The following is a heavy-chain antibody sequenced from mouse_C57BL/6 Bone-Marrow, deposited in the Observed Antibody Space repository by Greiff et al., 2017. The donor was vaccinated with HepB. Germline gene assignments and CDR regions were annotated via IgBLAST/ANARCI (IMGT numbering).Heavy chain of an antibody. V-gene: IGHV5-17*01. CDR3: ARGNYGNYGY. CDR2: ISRGSSTI. Sequence: EVQVVESGGGLVKPGGSLKLSCAASGFTFSDYGMHWVRQAPEKGLEWVAYISRGSSTIYYADTVKGRFTISRDNAKNTLFLQMTSLRSEDTAMYYCARGNYGNYGYWGKGTTLTVAS. CDR1: GFTFSDYG. D-gene: IGHD2-1*01. J-gene: IGHJ2*01.